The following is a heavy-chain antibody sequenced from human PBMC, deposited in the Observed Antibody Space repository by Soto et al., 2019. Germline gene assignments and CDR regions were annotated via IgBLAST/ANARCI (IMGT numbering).Heavy chain of an antibody. J-gene: IGHJ5*02. CDR2: IYSSGST. CDR1: DASISNYY. CDR3: ARNSKLRYFRSWFDP. Sequence: SETLSLTCTVSDASISNYYWSWIRQPPGKGLEWIGYIYSSGSTNYNPSLKSRVTISVDTSKNQFSLKLSSVTAADTAVYYCARNSKLRYFRSWFDPWGQEYLVPISS. V-gene: IGHV4-59*08. D-gene: IGHD3-9*01.